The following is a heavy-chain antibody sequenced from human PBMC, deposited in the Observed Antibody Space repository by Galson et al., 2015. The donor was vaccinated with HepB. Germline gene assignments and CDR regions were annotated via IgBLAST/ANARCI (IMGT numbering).Heavy chain of an antibody. Sequence: ETLSLTCTVSDGSISSYYWSWIRQPPGKGLEWIGYIYYSGSTNYNPSLKSRVTISVDTSKNQFSLKLSSVTAADTAVYYCARETPVSVVPAAMVAFDIWGQGTMVTVSS. V-gene: IGHV4-59*01. CDR3: ARETPVSVVPAAMVAFDI. J-gene: IGHJ3*02. CDR2: IYYSGST. CDR1: DGSISSYY. D-gene: IGHD2-2*01.